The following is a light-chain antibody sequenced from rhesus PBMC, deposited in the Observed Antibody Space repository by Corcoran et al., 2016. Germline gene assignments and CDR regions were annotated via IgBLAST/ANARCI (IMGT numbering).Light chain of an antibody. V-gene: IGKV2-104*02. CDR3: MQALEFPFT. J-gene: IGKJ3*01. CDR1: QSIWESEDGNTY. Sequence: DIVMTQTPLSLPVTPGEPASISCRASQSIWESEDGNTYLDWYLQKPGQSPRLLIYEVSNRASGVPDRFRGSGSDTDFTLKLSRVVAEDVVVSSCMQALEFPFTFGPGTKLDIQ. CDR2: EVS.